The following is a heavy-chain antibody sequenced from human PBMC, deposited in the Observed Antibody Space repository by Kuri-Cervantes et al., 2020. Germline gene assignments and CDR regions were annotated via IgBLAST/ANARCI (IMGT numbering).Heavy chain of an antibody. D-gene: IGHD2-2*02. V-gene: IGHV6-1*01. Sequence: LRLSCAISGDSVSSNSAAWNWIRQSPSRGLEWLGRTYYRSKWYNDYAVSVKSRITINPDTSKSQFSLQLNSVTPEDTAVYYCARDRSYCSTTSCYIALYYYGMDVWGQGTTVTVSS. J-gene: IGHJ6*02. CDR2: TYYRSKWYN. CDR1: GDSVSSNSAA. CDR3: ARDRSYCSTTSCYIALYYYGMDV.